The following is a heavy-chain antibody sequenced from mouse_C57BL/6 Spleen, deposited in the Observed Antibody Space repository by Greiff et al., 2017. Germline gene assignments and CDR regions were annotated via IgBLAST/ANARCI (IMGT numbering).Heavy chain of an antibody. CDR1: GFAFSSSW. CDR2: IYPGDGDT. V-gene: IGHV1-82*01. D-gene: IGHD1-1*01. CDR3: ARSGGSSHYYDMDY. Sequence: QVQLKQSGPDLVKPGASVKLSCKASGFAFSSSWMNWVKQRPGKGLEWIGRIYPGDGDTNYNGKFKGKATLTADKSSSTAYMQLSSLTSEEAAVYFCARSGGSSHYYDMDYWGQGTSVTVSS. J-gene: IGHJ4*01.